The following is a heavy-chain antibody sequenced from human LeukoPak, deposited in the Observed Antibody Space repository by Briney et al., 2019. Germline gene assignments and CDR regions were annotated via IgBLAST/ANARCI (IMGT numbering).Heavy chain of an antibody. CDR3: ATDDYGPAGY. CDR2: IDQDGREK. Sequence: GGSLRLSCAASGFTFRHYWMSWVRQAPGKGLEWEANIDQDGREKYYVDSVKGRFTISRDNAKNSLYLQMNSLRAEDTAVYYCATDDYGPAGYGGQGTLVTVSS. V-gene: IGHV3-7*01. J-gene: IGHJ4*02. CDR1: GFTFRHYW. D-gene: IGHD4-17*01.